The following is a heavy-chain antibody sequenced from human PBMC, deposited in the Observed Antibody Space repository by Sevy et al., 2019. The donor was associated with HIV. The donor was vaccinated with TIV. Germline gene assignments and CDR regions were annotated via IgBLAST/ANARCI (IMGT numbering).Heavy chain of an antibody. J-gene: IGHJ4*02. Sequence: GGSLRLSCAASGFTFSSYAMHWVRQAPGKGLEWVAVISYDGSNKYYADSVKGRFTISRDNSKNTLYLQMNSLKTEDTAVYYCTTDRVGQQLDRNDYWGQGTLVTVSS. V-gene: IGHV3-30-3*01. D-gene: IGHD6-13*01. CDR2: ISYDGSNK. CDR1: GFTFSSYA. CDR3: TTDRVGQQLDRNDY.